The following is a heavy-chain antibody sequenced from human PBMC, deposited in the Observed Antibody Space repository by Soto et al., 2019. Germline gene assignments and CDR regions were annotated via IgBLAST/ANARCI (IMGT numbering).Heavy chain of an antibody. D-gene: IGHD6-6*01. CDR2: IYYSGST. J-gene: IGHJ5*02. CDR3: ASMAYSSSMFWFDP. CDR1: GGSISSYY. V-gene: IGHV4-59*01. Sequence: QVQLQESGPGLVKPSETLSLTCTVSGGSISSYYWSWIRQPPGKGLEWIGYIYYSGSTNYNPSLKSRVTISVDTSKNQFSLKLSSVTAADTAVYYCASMAYSSSMFWFDPWGQGTLATVSS.